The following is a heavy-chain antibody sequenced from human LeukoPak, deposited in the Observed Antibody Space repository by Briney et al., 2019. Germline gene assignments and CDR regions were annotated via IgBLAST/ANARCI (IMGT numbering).Heavy chain of an antibody. CDR3: ARGIVGATSYYYYYYMDV. Sequence: ASVKVSCKASGGTFSSYAISWVRQAPGQGLEWMGWMSAYNGNTNYAQKLQGRVTMTTDTSTSTAYMELRSVRSDDTAVYYCARGIVGATSYYYYYYMDVWGQGTLVTVSS. CDR1: GGTFSSYA. V-gene: IGHV1-18*01. J-gene: IGHJ6*03. D-gene: IGHD1-26*01. CDR2: MSAYNGNT.